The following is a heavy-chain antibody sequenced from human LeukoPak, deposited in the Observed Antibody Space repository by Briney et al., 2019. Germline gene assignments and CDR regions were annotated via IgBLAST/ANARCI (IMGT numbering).Heavy chain of an antibody. D-gene: IGHD6-13*01. CDR3: ARDSSSWAIDY. CDR2: ISYDGSNK. Sequence: RGSLRLSCAASGFTFSSYAMHWVRQAPGKGLEWVAVISYDGSNKYYADSVKGRFTISRDNSKNTLYLQMNSLRAEDTAVYYCARDSSSWAIDYWGQGTLVTVST. V-gene: IGHV3-30*04. CDR1: GFTFSSYA. J-gene: IGHJ4*02.